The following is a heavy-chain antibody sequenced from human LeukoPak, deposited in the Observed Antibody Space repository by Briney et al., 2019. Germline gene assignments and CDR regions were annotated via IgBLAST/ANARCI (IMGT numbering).Heavy chain of an antibody. V-gene: IGHV3-23*01. J-gene: IGHJ4*02. CDR2: ISGSGGST. D-gene: IGHD3-10*01. CDR1: GFTFSTYA. Sequence: GGCLRLSCAASGFTFSTYAMGSVRQTPGRGLEWVSAISGSGGSTYYADSVKGRFTISRDNSKNTLYLQMTSLRADDTAVYYCAKDRYGSGSYFDYWGQGTLVTVSS. CDR3: AKDRYGSGSYFDY.